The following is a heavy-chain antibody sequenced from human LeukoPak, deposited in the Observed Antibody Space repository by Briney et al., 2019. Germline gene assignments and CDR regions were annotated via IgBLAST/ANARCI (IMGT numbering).Heavy chain of an antibody. D-gene: IGHD6-13*01. CDR2: ISSSGSTT. CDR1: GFTFSSYE. Sequence: GGSLRLSCAAPGFTFSSYEMNWVRQAPGKGLEWVSYISSSGSTTYYADSVKGRFTISRDNAKNSLYLQMNSLRAEDTAVYYCARDSSSWYDAFDMWGQGTMVTVSS. V-gene: IGHV3-48*03. J-gene: IGHJ3*02. CDR3: ARDSSSWYDAFDM.